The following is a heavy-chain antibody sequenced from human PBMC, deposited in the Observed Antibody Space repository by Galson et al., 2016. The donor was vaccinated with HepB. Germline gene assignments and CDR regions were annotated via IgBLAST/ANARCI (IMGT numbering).Heavy chain of an antibody. CDR1: GDTFSRYG. J-gene: IGHJ6*02. Sequence: SVKVSCKASGDTFSRYGFSWVRQAPGQGLEWMGGIVPILETTNYAHRFRGRVTITADNSTTTAYMELSSLSVDDTAVYYCARGTKVYYYYAMDIWGQGTTVTVS. CDR3: ARGTKVYYYYAMDI. CDR2: IVPILETT. V-gene: IGHV1-69*10.